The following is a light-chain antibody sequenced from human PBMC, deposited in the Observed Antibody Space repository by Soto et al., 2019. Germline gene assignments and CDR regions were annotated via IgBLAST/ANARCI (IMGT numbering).Light chain of an antibody. J-gene: IGLJ1*01. CDR2: GNT. CDR3: QSYDNTLSGPIYV. V-gene: IGLV1-44*01. CDR1: SSNIGINA. Sequence: QSVLTQPPSASGTPGQRVTMSCSGSSSNIGINAVNWYRQLPGTAPKLLIYGNTNRPSGVPDRFSGSKSATSASLAITGLQAEDEAIYYCQSYDNTLSGPIYVFGTGTKLTVL.